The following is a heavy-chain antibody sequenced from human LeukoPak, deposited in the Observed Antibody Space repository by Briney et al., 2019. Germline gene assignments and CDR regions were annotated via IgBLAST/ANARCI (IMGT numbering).Heavy chain of an antibody. CDR1: GFTFDDYA. Sequence: PGGSLRLSCAASGFTFDDYAMHWVRQAPGKGLEWVSLISGDGGSTYYADSVKGRFTISRDNSKNSLYLQMNSLRTEDTALYYCAKDRSGCSYGWTFDYWGQGTLVTVSS. V-gene: IGHV3-43*02. CDR3: AKDRSGCSYGWTFDY. J-gene: IGHJ4*02. D-gene: IGHD5-18*01. CDR2: ISGDGGST.